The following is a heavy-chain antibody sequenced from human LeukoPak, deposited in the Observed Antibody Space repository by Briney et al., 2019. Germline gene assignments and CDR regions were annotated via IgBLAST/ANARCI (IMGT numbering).Heavy chain of an antibody. CDR1: GYTFTGYY. CDR3: ARAVTTVSYYYYYMDV. Sequence: ASVKVSCKASGYTFTGYYMHWVRQAPGQGLEWMGWINPNSGGTNYAQKFQGRVTMTRDTSISTAYMELSRLGSDDTAVYYCARAVTTVSYYYYYMDVWGKGTTVTVSS. J-gene: IGHJ6*03. V-gene: IGHV1-2*02. CDR2: INPNSGGT. D-gene: IGHD4-11*01.